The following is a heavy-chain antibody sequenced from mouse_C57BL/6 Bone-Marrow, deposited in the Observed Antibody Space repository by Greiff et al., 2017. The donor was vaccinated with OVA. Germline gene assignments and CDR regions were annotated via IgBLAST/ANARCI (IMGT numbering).Heavy chain of an antibody. J-gene: IGHJ2*01. Sequence: EVKLQESGGGLVQPGGSMKLSCAASGFTFSDAWMDWVRQSPEKGLEWVAEIRNKANNHATYYAESVKGRFTISRDDSKNSVYLQMNSLRAEDTGIYYYTSTVVAPLFDYWGQGTTLTVSS. CDR3: TSTVVAPLFDY. V-gene: IGHV6-6*01. CDR1: GFTFSDAW. CDR2: IRNKANNHAT. D-gene: IGHD1-1*01.